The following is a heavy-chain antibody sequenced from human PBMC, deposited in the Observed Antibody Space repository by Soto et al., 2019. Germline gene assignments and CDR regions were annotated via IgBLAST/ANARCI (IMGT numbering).Heavy chain of an antibody. J-gene: IGHJ4*02. D-gene: IGHD1-26*01. V-gene: IGHV1-2*02. CDR2: INPESGDS. CDR3: VGDRGLVLVYEDF. Sequence: ASVKVSCKASGSTFSGYYLHWLRQAPGLGLAWLGWINPESGDSQYGETFQGRVTMTRDTSTATVHMELSRLRPDDTALYYCVGDRGLVLVYEDFWGQGTQVTVSS. CDR1: GSTFSGYY.